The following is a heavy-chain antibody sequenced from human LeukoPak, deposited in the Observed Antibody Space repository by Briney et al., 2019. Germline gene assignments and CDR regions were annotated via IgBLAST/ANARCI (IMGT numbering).Heavy chain of an antibody. CDR2: IYPSGST. D-gene: IGHD6-6*01. J-gene: IGHJ4*02. V-gene: IGHV4-4*07. CDR3: ARDVGARLPGY. CDR1: GDSISSYY. Sequence: PSETLSLTCTVSGDSISSYYWSWIRQPAGKGLEWIGRIYPSGSTNYNPSLKSRVTISVDKSRNQFSLKLSSVTAADTAVYYCARDVGARLPGYWGQGILVTVSS.